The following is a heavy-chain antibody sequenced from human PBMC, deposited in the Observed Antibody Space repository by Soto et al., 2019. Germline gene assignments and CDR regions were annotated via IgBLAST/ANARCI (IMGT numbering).Heavy chain of an antibody. J-gene: IGHJ3*02. CDR3: AWQGDAFDI. CDR2: IHYSGST. Sequence: QVQLQESGPGLVKPSETLSLTCAVSGGSVSSDSYYWNWIRQPPGKGLEWIGYIHYSGSTNYNPSPKGRVTMSVDTSKNQFSLKMSSVTAADTAVYYCAWQGDAFDIWGQGTMVTVSS. V-gene: IGHV4-61*01. CDR1: GGSVSSDSYY.